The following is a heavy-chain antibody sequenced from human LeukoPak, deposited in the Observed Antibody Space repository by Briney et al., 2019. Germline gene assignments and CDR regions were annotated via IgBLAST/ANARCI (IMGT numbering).Heavy chain of an antibody. Sequence: SETLSLTCTVSGCSINSYYWGWIRQPAGKGLEWISRIYTSGSTNYNPSLKSRVAMSVDTSKNQFSLNLTSVTAADTAVYYCVRDQGFLAYWGQGTLVTVSS. CDR1: GCSINSYY. V-gene: IGHV4-4*07. CDR3: VRDQGFLAY. J-gene: IGHJ4*02. CDR2: IYTSGST. D-gene: IGHD3-3*01.